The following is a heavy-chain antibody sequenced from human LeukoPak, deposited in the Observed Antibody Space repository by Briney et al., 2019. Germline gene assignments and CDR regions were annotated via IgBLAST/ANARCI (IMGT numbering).Heavy chain of an antibody. J-gene: IGHJ4*02. Sequence: PSETLSLTCTVSGGSISSSSYYWGWIRQPPGKGLEWIGSIYYSGSTYYNPSLKSRVTISVDTSKNQFSLKLSSVTAADTAVYYCATQKNNFDYWGQGTLVTVSS. V-gene: IGHV4-39*01. CDR2: IYYSGST. CDR1: GGSISSSSYY. CDR3: ATQKNNFDY.